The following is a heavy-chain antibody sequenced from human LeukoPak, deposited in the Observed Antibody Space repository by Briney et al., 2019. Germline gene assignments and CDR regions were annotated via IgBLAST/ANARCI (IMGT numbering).Heavy chain of an antibody. CDR3: ARAVRATMQGPDY. Sequence: TSETLSLTCAVYGGSFSGYYWSWIRQPPGKGLEWIGEINHSGSTNYNPSLKSRVTISVDTSKNQFSLKLSSVTAADTAVYYCARAVRATMQGPDYWGQGTLVTVSS. V-gene: IGHV4-34*01. D-gene: IGHD5-12*01. CDR1: GGSFSGYY. J-gene: IGHJ4*02. CDR2: INHSGST.